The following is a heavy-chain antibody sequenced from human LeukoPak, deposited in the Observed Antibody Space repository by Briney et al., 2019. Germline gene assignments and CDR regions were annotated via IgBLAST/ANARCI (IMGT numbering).Heavy chain of an antibody. D-gene: IGHD4-17*01. J-gene: IGHJ4*02. V-gene: IGHV4-30-4*08. CDR2: ISYSGSM. CDR1: GFTFSSYA. Sequence: LRLSCAASGFTFSSYAMSWVRQAPGKGLEWMGYISYSGSMYYNPSLKSRLTISVDTSKNQFSLKLRSVTAADTAVYYCARQTTVISFDYWGQGALVTVSS. CDR3: ARQTTVISFDY.